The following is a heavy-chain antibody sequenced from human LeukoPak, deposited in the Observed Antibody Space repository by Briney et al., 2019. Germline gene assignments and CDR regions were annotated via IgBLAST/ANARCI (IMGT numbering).Heavy chain of an antibody. CDR2: IIPILGIA. CDR3: ARDAGFRSPRHYYYGMDV. J-gene: IGHJ6*02. V-gene: IGHV1-69*04. CDR1: GGTFSSYT. Sequence: GASVKVSCKASGGTFSSYTISWVPQAPGQGLEWMGRIIPILGIANYAQKFQGRVTITADKSTSTAYMELSSLRSEDTAVCYCARDAGFRSPRHYYYGMDVWGQGTTVTVSS.